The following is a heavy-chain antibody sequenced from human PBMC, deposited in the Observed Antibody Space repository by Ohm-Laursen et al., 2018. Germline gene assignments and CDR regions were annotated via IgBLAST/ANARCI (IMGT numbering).Heavy chain of an antibody. CDR1: GASISGQY. Sequence: SDTLSLTCPVSGASISGQYWSWIRQPPGKGLEWIGYIHYSGTTTYNPSLTGRVTMSVDLSKNQFSLKLTSVTAADTAVYYCARLGGDLAFDYWGQGTLVTVSS. D-gene: IGHD4-17*01. CDR2: IHYSGTT. CDR3: ARLGGDLAFDY. V-gene: IGHV4-59*08. J-gene: IGHJ4*02.